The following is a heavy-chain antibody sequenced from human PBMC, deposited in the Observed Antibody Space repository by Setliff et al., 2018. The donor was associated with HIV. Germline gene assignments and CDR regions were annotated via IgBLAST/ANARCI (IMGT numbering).Heavy chain of an antibody. CDR1: GGSISSGGYF. V-gene: IGHV4-39*07. CDR2: IYYNGNT. J-gene: IGHJ6*03. CDR3: ARYYYDRSGSSAPYYFMDV. D-gene: IGHD3-22*01. Sequence: SETLSLTCTVSGGSISSGGYFWSWIRQPPGKGLEWIGSIYYNGNTYYNPSLKSRVTISVDTSKNQFSLRLSSVTAADTAVYYCARYYYDRSGSSAPYYFMDVWGKGTTVTV.